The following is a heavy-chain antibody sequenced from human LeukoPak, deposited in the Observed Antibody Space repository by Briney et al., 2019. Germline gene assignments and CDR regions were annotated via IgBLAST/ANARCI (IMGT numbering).Heavy chain of an antibody. V-gene: IGHV4-39*07. CDR1: GASITSNNYF. CDR3: ARDSANWFDP. J-gene: IGHJ5*02. CDR2: ISYSGSI. Sequence: SETLSLTCTVSGASITSNNYFWGWFRQPPGKGLEWIGSISYSGSIYYNPSLKSRVTISVDTSKNQFSLKLSSVTAADTAVYYCARDSANWFDPWGQGTLVTVSS.